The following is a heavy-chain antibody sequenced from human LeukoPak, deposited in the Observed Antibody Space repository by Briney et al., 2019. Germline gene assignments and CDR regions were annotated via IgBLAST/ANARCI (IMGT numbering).Heavy chain of an antibody. CDR1: GFTFSSYA. CDR3: AKLNLYYYGSGSSFDY. D-gene: IGHD3-10*01. Sequence: GGSLRLSCAASGFTFSSYAMSWVRQAPGKGLEWVSAISGSGGSTYYADSVKGRFTISRDNSKNTLYLQMNSLRAEDTAVYYCAKLNLYYYGSGSSFDYWGQGTLVTVSS. V-gene: IGHV3-23*01. J-gene: IGHJ4*02. CDR2: ISGSGGST.